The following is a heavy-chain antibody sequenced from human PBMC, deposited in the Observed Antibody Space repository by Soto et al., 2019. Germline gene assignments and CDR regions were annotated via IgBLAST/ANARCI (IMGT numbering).Heavy chain of an antibody. J-gene: IGHJ6*02. CDR3: AKCGVRGVIHARYYYYYYGMDV. Sequence: GGSLRLSCAASGFTFSSYGMHWVRQAPGKGLEWVAVISYDGSNKYYADSVKGRFTISRDNSKNTLYLQMNSLRAEDTAVYYCAKCGVRGVIHARYYYYYYGMDVWGQGTTVTVSS. CDR2: ISYDGSNK. V-gene: IGHV3-30*18. D-gene: IGHD3-10*01. CDR1: GFTFSSYG.